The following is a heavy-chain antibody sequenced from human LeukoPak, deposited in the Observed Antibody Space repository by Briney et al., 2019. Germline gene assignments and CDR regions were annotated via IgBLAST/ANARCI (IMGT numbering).Heavy chain of an antibody. CDR2: INPSGGNT. CDR3: ARAVGGGDGYNPFEY. CDR1: GYTFTSYY. D-gene: IGHD5-24*01. V-gene: IGHV1-46*01. Sequence: ASVKVSCKASGYTFTSYYMHWVRQAPGQGLEWMGIINPSGGNTSYAQKFQGRVTRTRDTSTSTVYMELSSLRSEDTGVYYCARAVGGGDGYNPFEYWGEGTLVTVSS. J-gene: IGHJ4*02.